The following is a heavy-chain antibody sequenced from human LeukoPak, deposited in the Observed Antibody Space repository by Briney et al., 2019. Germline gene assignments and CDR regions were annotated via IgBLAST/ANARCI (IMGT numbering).Heavy chain of an antibody. Sequence: PSETLSLTCTVSGGSMSNYYWRLVRQPPGKGLECVGYIHYSGRTNYNPSLKRRVTISVDRSNNQLSLKLSSVTAADTAVYYCARVRIYCSGGSCYSQGFDYWGQGTLVTVSS. J-gene: IGHJ4*02. CDR1: GGSMSNYY. CDR3: ARVRIYCSGGSCYSQGFDY. V-gene: IGHV4-59*01. D-gene: IGHD2-15*01. CDR2: IHYSGRT.